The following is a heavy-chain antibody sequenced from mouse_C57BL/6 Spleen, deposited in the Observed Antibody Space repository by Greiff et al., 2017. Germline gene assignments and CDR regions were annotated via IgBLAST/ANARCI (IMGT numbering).Heavy chain of an antibody. J-gene: IGHJ1*03. CDR2: ISDGGSYT. CDR3: ARGGYGSYWYFDV. Sequence: EVQLVESGGGLVKPGGSLKLSCAASGFTFSSYAMSWVRQTPEKRLEWVATISDGGSYTYYPDNVKGRFTISRDNAKNNLYLQMSHLKSEDTAMYDGARGGYGSYWYFDVWGTGTTVTVAS. D-gene: IGHD1-1*01. V-gene: IGHV5-4*01. CDR1: GFTFSSYA.